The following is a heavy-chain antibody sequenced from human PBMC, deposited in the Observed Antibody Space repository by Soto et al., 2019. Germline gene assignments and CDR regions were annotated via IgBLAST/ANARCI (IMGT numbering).Heavy chain of an antibody. CDR2: ISYDGSNK. Sequence: PGGTLRLSCAVSGFTFSSYAMHWVRQAPGKGLEWVAVISYDGSNKYYADSVKGRFIILRDNSKNMLYLQMNSLRAEDTAVYYCARVLAAVAYYYYGMDVWGQGTTVTVSS. CDR3: ARVLAAVAYYYYGMDV. D-gene: IGHD6-13*01. J-gene: IGHJ6*02. V-gene: IGHV3-30-3*01. CDR1: GFTFSSYA.